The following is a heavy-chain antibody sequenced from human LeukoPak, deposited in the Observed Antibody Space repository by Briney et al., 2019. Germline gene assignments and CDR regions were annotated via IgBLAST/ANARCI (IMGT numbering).Heavy chain of an antibody. CDR2: IWYDGSNK. J-gene: IGHJ5*02. D-gene: IGHD2-2*01. V-gene: IGHV3-33*08. CDR3: ARGKYQLLSYWFDP. CDR1: GFTFSSYG. Sequence: PGGSLRLSCVASGFTFSSYGMHWVRQAPGKGLEWMAVIWYDGSNKYYADSVKGRFTISRDNSKNTLYLQMNSLRAEDTAVYYCARGKYQLLSYWFDPWGQGTLVTVSS.